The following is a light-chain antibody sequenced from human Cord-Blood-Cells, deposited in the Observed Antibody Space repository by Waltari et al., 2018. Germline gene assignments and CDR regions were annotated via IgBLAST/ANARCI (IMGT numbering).Light chain of an antibody. CDR2: AAS. J-gene: IGKJ3*01. V-gene: IGKV1-27*01. CDR1: QGISNY. Sequence: DIQMTQYPSSLSASVGDSVTITCRASQGISNYLAWYQQKPGKVPKLLIYAASTLQSGVPSRFSGSGSGTDFTLTISSLQPEDVATYYGQKYNSAPFTFGPATKVDIK. CDR3: QKYNSAPFT.